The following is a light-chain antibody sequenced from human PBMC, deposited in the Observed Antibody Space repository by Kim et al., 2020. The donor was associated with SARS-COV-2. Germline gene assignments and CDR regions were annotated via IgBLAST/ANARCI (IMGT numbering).Light chain of an antibody. V-gene: IGLV3-9*01. Sequence: SYELTQPLSASVALGQTARITCEGIHLESKNGHWYQQKPGQAPVLVIYRDSDRPSGIPERFSGSNSGNTATLTVSRAQAVDEADYYCQEWDSNTGVFGGGTQLTV. CDR1: HLESKN. CDR3: QEWDSNTGV. J-gene: IGLJ3*02. CDR2: RDS.